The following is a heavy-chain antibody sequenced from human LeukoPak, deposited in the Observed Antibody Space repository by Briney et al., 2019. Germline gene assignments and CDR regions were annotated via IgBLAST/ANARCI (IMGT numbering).Heavy chain of an antibody. CDR3: ARGIVPAAEVPPNWFDP. CDR2: ITYDGRT. V-gene: IGHV4-34*01. D-gene: IGHD2-2*01. Sequence: PSETLSLTCAVFGGSFDGYYWSWIRQSPGKGLEWIGEITYDGRTKYNPSLRSRVSISVDTSKNQFSLKLSSVTAADTAVYYCARGIVPAAEVPPNWFDPWGQGTLVTVSS. J-gene: IGHJ5*02. CDR1: GGSFDGYY.